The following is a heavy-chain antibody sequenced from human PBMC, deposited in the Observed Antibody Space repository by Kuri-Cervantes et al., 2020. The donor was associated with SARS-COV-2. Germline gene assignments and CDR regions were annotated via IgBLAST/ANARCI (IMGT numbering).Heavy chain of an antibody. Sequence: LSLTCAASGFTFSSYSMNWVRQAPGKGLEWVSSISSSSYIYYADSEKGRFTISRDNAKNSLYLQMNSLRAEDTAVYYCARARTIAAHPENWFDPWGQGTLVTVSS. D-gene: IGHD6-6*01. CDR2: ISSSSYI. CDR3: ARARTIAAHPENWFDP. V-gene: IGHV3-21*01. J-gene: IGHJ5*02. CDR1: GFTFSSYS.